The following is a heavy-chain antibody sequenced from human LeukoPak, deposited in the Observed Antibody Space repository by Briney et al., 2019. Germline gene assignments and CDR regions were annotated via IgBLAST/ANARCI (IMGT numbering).Heavy chain of an antibody. Sequence: ASVKVSCKASGYTFTSYGISWVRQAPGQGLEWMGWISAYNGNTNYAQKLQGRVTMTTDTSTSTAYMELRSLRSDDTAVYYCARGAVCSSTSCYIPNWFDPWGQGTLVTVSS. V-gene: IGHV1-18*01. CDR2: ISAYNGNT. CDR1: GYTFTSYG. CDR3: ARGAVCSSTSCYIPNWFDP. D-gene: IGHD2-2*02. J-gene: IGHJ5*02.